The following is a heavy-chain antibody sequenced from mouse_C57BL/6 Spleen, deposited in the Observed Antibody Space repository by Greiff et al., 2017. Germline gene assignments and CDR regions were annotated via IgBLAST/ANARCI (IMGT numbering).Heavy chain of an antibody. Sequence: DVMLVESEGGLVQPGSSMKLSCTASGFTFSDYYMAWVRQVPEKGLEWVANINYDGSSTYYLDSLKSRFIISRDNAKNILYLQMSSPKSEDTATYYCARDEGVYYDYDGGLDYWGQGTTLTVSS. J-gene: IGHJ2*01. V-gene: IGHV5-16*01. CDR2: INYDGSST. D-gene: IGHD2-4*01. CDR3: ARDEGVYYDYDGGLDY. CDR1: GFTFSDYY.